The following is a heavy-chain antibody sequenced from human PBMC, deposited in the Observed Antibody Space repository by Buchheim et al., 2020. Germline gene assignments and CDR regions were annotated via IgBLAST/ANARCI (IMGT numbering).Heavy chain of an antibody. J-gene: IGHJ5*02. D-gene: IGHD3-3*01. CDR1: GGSISSGGYY. V-gene: IGHV4-31*03. Sequence: QVQLQESGPGLVKPSQTLSLTCTVSGGSISSGGYYWSWIRQHPGKGLEWIGYIYYSGSTYYNPSLKSRVTLSVETSQNQLSLKLSSVTAADTAVYYCARVVDFKYDFWSGRGWFDPWGQGTL. CDR3: ARVVDFKYDFWSGRGWFDP. CDR2: IYYSGST.